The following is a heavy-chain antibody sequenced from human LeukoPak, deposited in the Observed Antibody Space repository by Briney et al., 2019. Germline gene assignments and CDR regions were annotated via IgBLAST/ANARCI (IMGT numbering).Heavy chain of an antibody. CDR3: ARDSPPSYCSGGSCYFDP. CDR1: GHSISSGYF. J-gene: IGHJ5*02. CDR2: IFYSGIT. D-gene: IGHD2-15*01. V-gene: IGHV4-61*01. Sequence: PETLSLTCTVSGHSISSGYFWSWIRQPPGKGLEWVGYIFYSGITNYNPSLKSRVTISVDTSKNQFSLQLSSVTAADTAVYYCARDSPPSYCSGGSCYFDPWGQGTLVTVSS.